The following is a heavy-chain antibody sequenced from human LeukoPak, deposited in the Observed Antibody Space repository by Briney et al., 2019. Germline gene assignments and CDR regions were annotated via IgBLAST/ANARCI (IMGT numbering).Heavy chain of an antibody. V-gene: IGHV3-43D*03. J-gene: IGHJ4*02. CDR1: GFTFDDYA. CDR3: AKGNSIAAVGFLEY. CDR2: SSWDGGSA. D-gene: IGHD6-13*01. Sequence: GGSLRLSCAASGFTFDDYAMHWVRQASGKGLEWVSLSSWDGGSAHYADSVKGRFTISRDNSKNSLYLQMNSLRDEDTALYYCAKGNSIAAVGFLEYWGQGTLVTVSS.